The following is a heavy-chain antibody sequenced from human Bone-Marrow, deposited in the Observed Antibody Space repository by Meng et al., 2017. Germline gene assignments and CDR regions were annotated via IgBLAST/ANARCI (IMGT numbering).Heavy chain of an antibody. V-gene: IGHV4-34*01. J-gene: IGHJ4*02. D-gene: IGHD1-26*01. CDR2: INHSGST. CDR1: GGAFSVSH. Sequence: QMRVQTSSAGPLMPSWTLSPTWPVYGGAFSVSHWSWLRQPPGKGLEWIGEINHSGSTNYNPSLKSRVTISVDTSKNQFSLKLSSVTAADTAVYYCARGPRRRPGSSPFDYWGQGTLVTVSS. CDR3: ARGPRRRPGSSPFDY.